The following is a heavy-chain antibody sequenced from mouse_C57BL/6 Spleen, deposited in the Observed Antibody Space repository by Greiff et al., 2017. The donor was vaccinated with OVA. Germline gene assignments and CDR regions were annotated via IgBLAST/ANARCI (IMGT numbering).Heavy chain of an antibody. J-gene: IGHJ2*01. Sequence: EVQRVESGGDLVKPGGSLKLSCAASGFTFSSYGMSWVRQTPDKRLEWVATISSGGSYTYYPDSVKGRFTISRDNAKNTLYLQMSSLKSEDTAMYYCARGYDGYYGGNYFDYWGQGTTLTVSS. CDR1: GFTFSSYG. V-gene: IGHV5-6*01. D-gene: IGHD2-3*01. CDR3: ARGYDGYYGGNYFDY. CDR2: ISSGGSYT.